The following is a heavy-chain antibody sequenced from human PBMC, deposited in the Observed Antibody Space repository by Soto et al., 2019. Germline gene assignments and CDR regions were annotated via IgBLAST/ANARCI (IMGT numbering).Heavy chain of an antibody. J-gene: IGHJ6*02. CDR3: ARGGIAAAGLIYGMDV. Sequence: PGGSLRLSCAAPGFTFSSYAMHWVRQAPGKGLEWVAVISYDGSNKYYADSVKGRFTISRDNSKNTLYLQMNSLRAEDTAVYYCARGGIAAAGLIYGMDVWGQGTTVTVSS. D-gene: IGHD6-13*01. V-gene: IGHV3-30-3*01. CDR2: ISYDGSNK. CDR1: GFTFSSYA.